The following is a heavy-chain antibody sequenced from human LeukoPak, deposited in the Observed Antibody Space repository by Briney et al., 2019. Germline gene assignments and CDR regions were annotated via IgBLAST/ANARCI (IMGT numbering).Heavy chain of an antibody. Sequence: ASVKVSCKASGGTFSSYAISWVRQAPGQGLEWMGGFDPEDGETIYAQKFQGRVTMTEDTSTDTAYMELSSLRSEDTAVYYCATADGWWDYWGQGTLVTVSS. J-gene: IGHJ4*02. V-gene: IGHV1-24*01. D-gene: IGHD2-15*01. CDR1: GGTFSSYA. CDR3: ATADGWWDY. CDR2: FDPEDGET.